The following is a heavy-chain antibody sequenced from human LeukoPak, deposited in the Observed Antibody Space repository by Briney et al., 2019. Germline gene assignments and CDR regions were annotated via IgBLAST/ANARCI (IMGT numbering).Heavy chain of an antibody. V-gene: IGHV4-4*07. J-gene: IGHJ2*01. Sequence: SETLSLTCSVSGGAMSAYYWSWIRPPAGKGLEWIGRIYSSGSTNYNPSLRSRVTLSLDMSKKQFSLNLSSVTAADSAVYYCVRGPTSVALRNWYFDVWGRGTLLTVSS. CDR2: IYSSGST. CDR3: VRGPTSVALRNWYFDV. CDR1: GGAMSAYY. D-gene: IGHD2-15*01.